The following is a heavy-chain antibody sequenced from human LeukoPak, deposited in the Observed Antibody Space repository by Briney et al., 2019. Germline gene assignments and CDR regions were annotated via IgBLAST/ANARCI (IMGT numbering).Heavy chain of an antibody. CDR1: GGSFSSYA. D-gene: IGHD6-6*01. CDR3: ARVPYSTQLVAWFDP. V-gene: IGHV1-69*04. Sequence: SVKVSCKASGGSFSSYAISWVRQAPGQGLEWMGRIIPIFGIANYAQKFQGRVTITADKSTSTAYMELSSLRSEDTAVYYCARVPYSTQLVAWFDPWGQGTLVTVSS. J-gene: IGHJ5*02. CDR2: IIPIFGIA.